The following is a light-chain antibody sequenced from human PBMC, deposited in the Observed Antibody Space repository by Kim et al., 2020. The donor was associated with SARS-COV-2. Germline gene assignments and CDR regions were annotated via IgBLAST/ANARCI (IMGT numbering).Light chain of an antibody. Sequence: DIVMTQSPDSLAVSLGERATVNCKSSQSVLYTSNNKNYLAWYQQKPGQPPKLLFYWASTRESGVPDRFSGSGSGTDFTLTISSLQAEDVAVYYCQQYYDTPVTFGGGTKVEIK. CDR1: QSVLYTSNNKNY. CDR3: QQYYDTPVT. J-gene: IGKJ4*01. CDR2: WAS. V-gene: IGKV4-1*01.